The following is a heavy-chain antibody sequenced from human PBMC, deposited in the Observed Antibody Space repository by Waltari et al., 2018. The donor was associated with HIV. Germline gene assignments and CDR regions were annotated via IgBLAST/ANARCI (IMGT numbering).Heavy chain of an antibody. CDR2: IYWNDGR. Sequence: QITLKESGPTLVKPTQTLMLTCTFSGFSLSTTGVGVGWIRQPPGKALEWLAVIYWNDGRRYSPSLRNRLIITKDTSKNQVVLTMTDMDPVDTATYFCAHIHGYYYNAEVGAFDTWGQGTMVTVSS. CDR1: GFSLSTTGVG. J-gene: IGHJ3*02. D-gene: IGHD1-26*01. V-gene: IGHV2-5*01. CDR3: AHIHGYYYNAEVGAFDT.